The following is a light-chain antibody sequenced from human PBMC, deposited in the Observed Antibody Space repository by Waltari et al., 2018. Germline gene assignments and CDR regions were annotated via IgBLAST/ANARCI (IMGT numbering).Light chain of an antibody. CDR1: QSVGRT. V-gene: IGKV3-20*01. CDR3: QHYVRLPAT. J-gene: IGKJ1*01. Sequence: EIVLTQSPGTLSLSPGERATLSCRASQSVGRTLAWYQQKRGQAPRLIIYGASTRATGIPDRFCGSGSGTDFSLTISRLEPEDFAVYYCQHYVRLPATFGQGTKVEIK. CDR2: GAS.